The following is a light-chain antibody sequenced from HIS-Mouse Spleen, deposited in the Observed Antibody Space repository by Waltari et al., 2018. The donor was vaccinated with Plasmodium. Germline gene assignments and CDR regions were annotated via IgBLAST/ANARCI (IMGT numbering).Light chain of an antibody. CDR2: GAS. CDR1: QSVSSN. J-gene: IGKJ3*01. V-gene: IGKV3-15*01. Sequence: EIVMTQSPATLSVSPGERATLTCRASQSVSSNLAWYQQKPGQAPRLLIKGASTRATGIPARFSGSGSGTEFTLTISSLQSEDFAVYYCQQYNNWSFTFGPGTKVDIK. CDR3: QQYNNWSFT.